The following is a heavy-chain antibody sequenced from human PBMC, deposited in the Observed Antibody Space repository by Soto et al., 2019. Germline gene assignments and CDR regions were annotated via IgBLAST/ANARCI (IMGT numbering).Heavy chain of an antibody. CDR3: GRADFHFFDY. V-gene: IGHV4-59*01. CDR1: GGSISSYY. Sequence: NPSETLSLTCTVSGGSISSYYWSWIRQPPGKGLEWIGYIYYSGSTNYNPSLKSRVTISVDTSKNQFSLKLSSVTAADTAVYYCGRADFHFFDYWGQGTLVTVSS. J-gene: IGHJ4*02. D-gene: IGHD3-3*01. CDR2: IYYSGST.